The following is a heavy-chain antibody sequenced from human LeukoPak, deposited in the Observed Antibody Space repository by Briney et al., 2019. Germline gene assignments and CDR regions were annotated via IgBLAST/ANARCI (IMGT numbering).Heavy chain of an antibody. CDR2: IYTSGST. V-gene: IGHV4-4*07. J-gene: IGHJ3*02. CDR3: ARDWDWTYYYDSTRAFDI. Sequence: SETLSLTCTVSGDSISSYYWSWIRQPAGKGLEWIGRIYTSGSTNYNPSLKSRVTMSVDTSKNQFSLKLSSVTAADTAVYYCARDWDWTYYYDSTRAFDIWGQGTMVTVSS. CDR1: GDSISSYY. D-gene: IGHD3-22*01.